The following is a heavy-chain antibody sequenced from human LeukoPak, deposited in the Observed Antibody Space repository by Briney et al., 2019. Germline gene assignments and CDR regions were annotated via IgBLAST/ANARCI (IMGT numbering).Heavy chain of an antibody. CDR1: GASISTSY. J-gene: IGHJ4*02. D-gene: IGHD3-22*01. CDR3: ARDSPVYDSSGYPDY. CDR2: IFTSGDT. V-gene: IGHV4-4*07. Sequence: SETLSLTCTVSGASISTSYWSWIRKPAGKGLEWIGRIFTSGDTNYNPSLKSRVTMSVDTSKHQFSLKLSSVTAADTAVYYCARDSPVYDSSGYPDYWGQGTLVTVSS.